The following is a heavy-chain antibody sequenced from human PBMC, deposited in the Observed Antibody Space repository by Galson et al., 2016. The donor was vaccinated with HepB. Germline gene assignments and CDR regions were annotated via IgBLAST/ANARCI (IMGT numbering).Heavy chain of an antibody. Sequence: SLRLSCAASGFTFSSYGMHWVRQAPGKGLEWVAVIWYGGSNKYYADSVKGRFTISRDNSKNTLYLQMNSLKAEDTAVYYCAKDRSSWYGPFDYWGQGTLVSVSS. CDR2: IWYGGSNK. CDR1: GFTFSSYG. J-gene: IGHJ4*02. CDR3: AKDRSSWYGPFDY. D-gene: IGHD6-13*01. V-gene: IGHV3-33*06.